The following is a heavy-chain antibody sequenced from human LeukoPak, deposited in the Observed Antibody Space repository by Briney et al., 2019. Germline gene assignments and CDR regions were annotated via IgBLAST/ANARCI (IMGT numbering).Heavy chain of an antibody. CDR3: AREANGDKYYYYYMDV. D-gene: IGHD3-10*01. Sequence: ASVKVSCKAFGYTFTSNYMHWVRQAPGQGPEWMGVVSPSGGSTTYAQKFQGRVTLTRDMSTSTGYLELSSLRSDDTAVYYCAREANGDKYYYYYMDVWGKGTTVTVSS. CDR2: VSPSGGST. V-gene: IGHV1-46*01. J-gene: IGHJ6*03. CDR1: GYTFTSNY.